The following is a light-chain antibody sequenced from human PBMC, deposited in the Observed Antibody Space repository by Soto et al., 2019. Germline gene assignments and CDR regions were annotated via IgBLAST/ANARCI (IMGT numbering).Light chain of an antibody. J-gene: IGKJ1*01. CDR2: VAS. CDR3: QQYGTSPWT. Sequence: EIVLTQSPGTLSLSPGDRATLSCRASQSISNNYIAWYQQKPGQAPRLLIFVASSRATGIPDRFSGSGSGTDFTLTISKMEPEDFAVYHCQQYGTSPWTFGQGTKVEIK. V-gene: IGKV3-20*01. CDR1: QSISNNY.